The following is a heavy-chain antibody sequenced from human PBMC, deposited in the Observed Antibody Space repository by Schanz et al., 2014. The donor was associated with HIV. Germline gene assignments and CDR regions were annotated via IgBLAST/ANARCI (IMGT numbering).Heavy chain of an antibody. D-gene: IGHD6-13*01. V-gene: IGHV3-30*18. CDR3: AKEEQQLGGVGGYHFDY. CDR1: GFTFSHYW. CDR2: ISFDGSNK. Sequence: VQLVESGGGLVQRGGSLRLSCVASGFTFSHYWMSWVRQPPGKGLDWVAVISFDGSNKYYADSVKGRFTISRDKSKNTLYLQMNSLRAEATAVYYCAKEEQQLGGVGGYHFDYWGQGTLVTVSS. J-gene: IGHJ4*02.